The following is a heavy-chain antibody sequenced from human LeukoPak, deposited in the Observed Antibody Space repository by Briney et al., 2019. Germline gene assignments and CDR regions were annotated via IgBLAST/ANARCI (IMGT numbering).Heavy chain of an antibody. V-gene: IGHV3-7*01. CDR2: IKQDGSEK. J-gene: IGHJ4*02. Sequence: GGSLRLSCAASGFTFSSYWMSWVRQAPGKGLEWVANIKQDGSEKYYVDSVKGRFTISRDNAKNSLYLQMNSLRAEDTAVYYCARGWQYCSSTSCYYFDYWGQGTLVTVSS. CDR1: GFTFSSYW. D-gene: IGHD2-2*01. CDR3: ARGWQYCSSTSCYYFDY.